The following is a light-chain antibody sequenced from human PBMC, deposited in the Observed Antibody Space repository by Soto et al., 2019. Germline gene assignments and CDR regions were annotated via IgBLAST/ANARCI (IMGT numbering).Light chain of an antibody. J-gene: IGKJ4*01. V-gene: IGKV3-11*01. CDR3: QQRSNWPST. Sequence: EIVLTQSPAPLSLSPGDRATLSCRASQSVSSYLAWYQNKPGQAPRILIYDASNRSTGITARFSGSGSGTDFTLTITSLEPEDLAVNYCQQRSNWPSTFGGATKVEIK. CDR1: QSVSSY. CDR2: DAS.